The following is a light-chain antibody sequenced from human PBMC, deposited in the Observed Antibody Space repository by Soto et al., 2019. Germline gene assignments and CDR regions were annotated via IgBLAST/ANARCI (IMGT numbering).Light chain of an antibody. CDR3: SSYTTSNTRQVV. Sequence: QSAVTRPASVSGSPGQSITISCTGTSKDVGGYNYVSWYQQHPGKAPRFVIYDVTNRPSGVSNRFSGSKSGNTASLTISGLQAEDEADYYCSSYTTSNTRQVVFGTGTKVTVL. CDR1: SKDVGGYNY. V-gene: IGLV2-14*01. CDR2: DVT. J-gene: IGLJ1*01.